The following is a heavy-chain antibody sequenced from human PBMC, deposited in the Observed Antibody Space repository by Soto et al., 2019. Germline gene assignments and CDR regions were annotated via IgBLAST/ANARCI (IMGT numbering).Heavy chain of an antibody. CDR1: GFTFSNYA. CDR3: ARGYVGSWSHFDY. J-gene: IGHJ4*02. CDR2: ISYSSSKT. V-gene: IGHV3-23*01. Sequence: EVQLLESGGAVTQPGGSLRLSCEASGFTFSNYAMNWVRQAPGKGLEWVSSISYSSSKTYYPDSVKGRFTISRDNSKNTLLLQVNTLRADDTAVYFCARGYVGSWSHFDYWGQGTQVIVSS. D-gene: IGHD2-15*01.